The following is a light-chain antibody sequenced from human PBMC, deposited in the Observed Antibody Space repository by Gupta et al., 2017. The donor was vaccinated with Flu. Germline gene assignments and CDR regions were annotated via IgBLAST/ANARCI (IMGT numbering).Light chain of an antibody. CDR3: QQRSNWHPSLT. Sequence: EIVLTQSPATLSLSPGERATLSCRASQSVGSYLAWYQQKPGQAPRFLIFDASNRATGIPARFSGSGVGTDFTLTISSLEPEDFAVYYCQQRSNWHPSLTFGGGTKVEV. CDR1: QSVGSY. CDR2: DAS. V-gene: IGKV3D-11*02. J-gene: IGKJ4*01.